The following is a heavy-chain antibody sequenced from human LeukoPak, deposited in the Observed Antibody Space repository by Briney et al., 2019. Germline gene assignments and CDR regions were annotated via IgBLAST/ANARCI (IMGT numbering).Heavy chain of an antibody. CDR3: ASGYSYDLFDY. V-gene: IGHV4-39*07. D-gene: IGHD5-18*01. J-gene: IGHJ4*02. CDR1: GGSISGSSYY. CDR2: INYSGNT. Sequence: SSETLSLTCTVSGGSISGSSYYWGWIRQPPGKGLQWIGSINYSGNTYYNPSLKSRVTISVDTSKNQFSLKLSSVTAADTAVYYCASGYSYDLFDYWGQGTLVTVSS.